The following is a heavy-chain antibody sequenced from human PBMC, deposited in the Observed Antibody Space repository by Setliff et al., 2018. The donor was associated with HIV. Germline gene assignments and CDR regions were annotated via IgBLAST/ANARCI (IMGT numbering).Heavy chain of an antibody. CDR3: ARIGSGWSVGWFDP. Sequence: PSETLSLTCTVSGSSISSNYYWAWIRQAPGKGLEWIGCIDASANTYYIPSLKSRATISIDTSKNQLSLKLRSVTAADTAVYYCARIGSGWSVGWFDPWGQGTRVTVS. CDR1: GSSISSNYY. J-gene: IGHJ5*02. CDR2: IDASANT. D-gene: IGHD6-13*01. V-gene: IGHV4-38-2*02.